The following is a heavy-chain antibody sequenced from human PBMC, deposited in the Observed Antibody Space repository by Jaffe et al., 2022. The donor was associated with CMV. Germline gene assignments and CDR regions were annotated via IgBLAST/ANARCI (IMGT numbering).Heavy chain of an antibody. Sequence: QVQLVQSGAEVKKPGASVKVSCKASGYTFTSYYMHWVRQAPGQGLEWMGIINPSGGSTSYAQKFQGRVTMTRDTSTSTVYMELSSLRSEDTAVYYCALGPWDYDYVWGSSPSNDYWGQGTLVTVSS. V-gene: IGHV1-46*03. CDR3: ALGPWDYDYVWGSSPSNDY. CDR2: INPSGGST. J-gene: IGHJ4*02. CDR1: GYTFTSYY. D-gene: IGHD3-16*01.